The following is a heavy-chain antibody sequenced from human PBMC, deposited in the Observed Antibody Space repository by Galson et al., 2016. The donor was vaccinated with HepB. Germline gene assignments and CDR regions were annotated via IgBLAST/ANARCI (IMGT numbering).Heavy chain of an antibody. V-gene: IGHV4-39*01. CDR3: ARTGYCGGTTCRDS. Sequence: TLSLTCTASGASIDSSTDYWGWVRHPPGKGLEWVGSIFSTGSSYYNPSLGSRVSLSLDTSKNRISLTLTSVTAGDTAVYYCARTGYCGGTTCRDSWGQGTLVTVSS. D-gene: IGHD5-12*01. CDR1: GASIDSSTDY. CDR2: IFSTGSS. J-gene: IGHJ4*02.